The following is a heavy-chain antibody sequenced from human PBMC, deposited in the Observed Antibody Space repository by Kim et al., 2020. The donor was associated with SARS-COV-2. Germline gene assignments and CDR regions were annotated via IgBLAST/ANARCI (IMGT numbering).Heavy chain of an antibody. V-gene: IGHV1-18*01. D-gene: IGHD6-13*01. CDR3: ARDSSSRGHWFDP. J-gene: IGHJ5*02. Sequence: YAQKRQTRATMTTDTSTSTAYTELRSLRSDDTAVYYCARDSSSRGHWFDPWGQGTLVTVSS.